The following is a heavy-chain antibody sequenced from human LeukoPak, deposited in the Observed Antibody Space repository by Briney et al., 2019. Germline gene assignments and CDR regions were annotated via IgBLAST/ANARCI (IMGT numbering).Heavy chain of an antibody. CDR1: GYTFTSNY. Sequence: ASVKVSCKASGYTFTSNYMHWVRQAPGQGLEWMGIINPSGGSTSYAQKFQGRVTMTRDTSTSTVYMELSSLRSEDTAVYYCARDVQLERLYYYYGMDVWGQGTTVTVSS. CDR3: ARDVQLERLYYYYGMDV. D-gene: IGHD1-1*01. CDR2: INPSGGST. V-gene: IGHV1-46*01. J-gene: IGHJ6*02.